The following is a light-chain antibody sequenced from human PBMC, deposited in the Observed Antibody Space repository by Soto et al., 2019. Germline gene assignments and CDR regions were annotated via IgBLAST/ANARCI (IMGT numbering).Light chain of an antibody. V-gene: IGLV2-14*01. CDR2: EVS. CDR3: SSYTSSSTLV. J-gene: IGLJ1*01. Sequence: QSALTQPASVSGSPGQSITISCTGTSSDVGGYKYVSWYQQHPGKAPKLTIYEVSNRPSGVSNRFSGSKSGNTASLTISGHQAEDEADYYCSSYTSSSTLVFGTGTKLTVL. CDR1: SSDVGGYKY.